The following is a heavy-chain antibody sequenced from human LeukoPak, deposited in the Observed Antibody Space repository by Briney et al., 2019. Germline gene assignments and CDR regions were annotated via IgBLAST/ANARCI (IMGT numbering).Heavy chain of an antibody. V-gene: IGHV3-23*01. CDR2: IFGSGGSP. CDR3: GKTTAGYRSAKNPVWPVDY. Sequence: PGGSLRLSCEASGFTFGSFAMYWVRQAPGKGLDWIAGIFGSGGSPHYADSVKGRFTISRDNSKNTVYLQINSLRAEDTAVYYCGKTTAGYRSAKNPVWPVDYWAQETLVPVPS. J-gene: IGHJ4*02. CDR1: GFTFGSFA. D-gene: IGHD5-18*01.